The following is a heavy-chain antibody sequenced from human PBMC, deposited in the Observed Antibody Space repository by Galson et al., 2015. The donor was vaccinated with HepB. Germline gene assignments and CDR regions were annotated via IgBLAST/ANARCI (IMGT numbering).Heavy chain of an antibody. CDR1: GYTLADLY. CDR2: FDPKDGER. J-gene: IGHJ4*02. CDR3: ATDHFYDDSGTPSDY. V-gene: IGHV1-24*01. Sequence: SVKVSCKVSGYTLADLYMHWVRQAPGKGLEWMGGFDPKDGERMYAQNFQGRVTTTEDTSTNTAYMELSSLRSEDTAVYYCATDHFYDDSGTPSDYWGQGTLVTVSS. D-gene: IGHD3-22*01.